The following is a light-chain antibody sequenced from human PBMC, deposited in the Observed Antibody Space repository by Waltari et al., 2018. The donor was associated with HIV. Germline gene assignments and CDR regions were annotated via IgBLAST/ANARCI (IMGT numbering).Light chain of an antibody. CDR3: NSRDSSGNVV. V-gene: IGLV3-19*01. CDR2: GKN. J-gene: IGLJ2*01. CDR1: SLRSYY. Sequence: SSELTQDPAVSVVLGQTVRITCQGASLRSYYASWYQQKPGHAPVLVIYGKNNRPSGIPDRFSGSNSGNTASLTITGAQAEDEADYYCNSRDSSGNVVFGGGTKLTVL.